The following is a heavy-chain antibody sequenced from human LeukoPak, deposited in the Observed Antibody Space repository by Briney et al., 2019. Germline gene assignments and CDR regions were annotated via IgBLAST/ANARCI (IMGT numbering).Heavy chain of an antibody. Sequence: GGSLRLSCVASGFAFSSYAMHWVRQAPGKGLQYVSGIGSGGSIDYANSVKGRFSISRDNSNNTLYLQMVSLRPEDMAVYYFARDFRYVSGFDYCGQGALVSVCS. V-gene: IGHV3-64*01. CDR1: GFAFSSYA. J-gene: IGHJ4*02. CDR2: IGSGGSI. D-gene: IGHD1-14*01. CDR3: ARDFRYVSGFDY.